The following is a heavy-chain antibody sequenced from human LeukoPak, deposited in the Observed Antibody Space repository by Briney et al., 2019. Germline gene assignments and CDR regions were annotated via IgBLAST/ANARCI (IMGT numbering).Heavy chain of an antibody. V-gene: IGHV3-7*01. CDR3: AREVGYVSGYMDV. CDR2: IKQDGSEK. D-gene: IGHD5-18*01. CDR1: GFTFTSYA. J-gene: IGHJ6*03. Sequence: PGGSLRLSCVASGFTFTSYAMSWVRQAPGKGLEWVANIKQDGSEKYYVDSVKGRFTVSRDNAKNSLYLQMNSLRAENTAVYYCAREVGYVSGYMDVWGKGTTVTVSS.